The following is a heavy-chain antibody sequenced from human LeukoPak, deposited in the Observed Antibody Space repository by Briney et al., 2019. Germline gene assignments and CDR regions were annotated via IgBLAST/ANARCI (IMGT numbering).Heavy chain of an antibody. CDR3: ASRPSSGWYNY. V-gene: IGHV3-53*01. Sequence: GGSLRLSCAASGFTVRTSYMSWVRQAPGKGLEWVSVIYSSGSTYYADSVKGRFTISRDNSKNTLYLQMNSLRAEDTAVYYCASRPSSGWYNYWGQGTLVTVSS. CDR2: IYSSGST. D-gene: IGHD6-19*01. J-gene: IGHJ4*02. CDR1: GFTVRTSY.